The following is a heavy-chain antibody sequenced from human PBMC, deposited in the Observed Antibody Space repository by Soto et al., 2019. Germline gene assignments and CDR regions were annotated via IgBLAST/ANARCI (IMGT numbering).Heavy chain of an antibody. Sequence: SETLSLTCAFSGGSISSGGYSWSWIRQPPGKGLEWIGYIYHSGSTYYNPSLKSRVTISVDRSKNQFSLKLSSVAAADTAVYYCARVPGPWGQGTLVTVSS. CDR2: IYHSGST. CDR1: GGSISSGGYS. D-gene: IGHD7-27*01. V-gene: IGHV4-30-2*01. CDR3: ARVPGP. J-gene: IGHJ5*02.